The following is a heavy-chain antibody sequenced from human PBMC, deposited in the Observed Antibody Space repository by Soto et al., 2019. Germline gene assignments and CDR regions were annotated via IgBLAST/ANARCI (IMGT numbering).Heavy chain of an antibody. CDR1: GFTFSSYS. Sequence: GGSLRLSCAASGFTFSSYSMNWVRQAPGKGLEWVSYISSSSSTIYYADSVKGRFTISRDNAKNSLYLQMNSLRAEDTAVYYCAREGEDDILTGPGGWFDPWGQGTLVTVSS. V-gene: IGHV3-48*01. J-gene: IGHJ5*02. CDR3: AREGEDDILTGPGGWFDP. D-gene: IGHD3-9*01. CDR2: ISSSSSTI.